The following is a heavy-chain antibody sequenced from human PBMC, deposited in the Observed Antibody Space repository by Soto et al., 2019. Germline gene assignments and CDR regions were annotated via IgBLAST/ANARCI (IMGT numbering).Heavy chain of an antibody. D-gene: IGHD3-10*01. Sequence: QLQLQESGPGLVKPSETLSLTCTVSGGSISSSSYYWGWIRQPPGKGLEWIGSIYYSGSTYYNPSLKSRVTISVDTSKNQFSLKLSSVTAADTAVYYCARHVGFGELLWWYFDLWGRGTLVTVSS. CDR3: ARHVGFGELLWWYFDL. CDR2: IYYSGST. V-gene: IGHV4-39*01. CDR1: GGSISSSSYY. J-gene: IGHJ2*01.